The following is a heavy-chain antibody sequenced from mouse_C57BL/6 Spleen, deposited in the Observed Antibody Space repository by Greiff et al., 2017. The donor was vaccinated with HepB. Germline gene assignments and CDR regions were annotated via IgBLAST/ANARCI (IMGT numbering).Heavy chain of an antibody. J-gene: IGHJ2*01. CDR1: GFTFSSYA. CDR3: ARESTGYYFDY. V-gene: IGHV5-4*01. Sequence: EVMLVESGGGLVKPGGSLKLSCAASGFTFSSYAMSWVRQTPEKRLEWVATISDGGSYTYYPDNVKGRFTISRDNAKNNLYLQMSHLKSEDTAMYYCARESTGYYFDYWGQGTTLTVSS. D-gene: IGHD4-1*01. CDR2: ISDGGSYT.